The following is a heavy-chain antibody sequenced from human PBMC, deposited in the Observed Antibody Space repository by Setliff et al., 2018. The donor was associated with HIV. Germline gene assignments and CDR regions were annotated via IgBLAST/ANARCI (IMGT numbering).Heavy chain of an antibody. J-gene: IGHJ5*02. D-gene: IGHD2-15*01. Sequence: PSETLSLTCAVSGGSIGSGGYSWRWIRQPPGRGLEWVVYIYYTGSTYYNPSLKSRVSISVDTSKNQFSLKLTSVTAAYTAVYYCVKAVAAPSWFDPWGQGTLVTVSS. CDR2: IYYTGST. CDR1: GGSIGSGGYS. CDR3: VKAVAAPSWFDP. V-gene: IGHV4-31*11.